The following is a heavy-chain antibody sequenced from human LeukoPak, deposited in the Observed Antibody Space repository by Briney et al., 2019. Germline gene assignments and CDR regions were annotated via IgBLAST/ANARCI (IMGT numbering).Heavy chain of an antibody. CDR3: ARHLLSGFFDY. J-gene: IGHJ4*02. D-gene: IGHD6-19*01. V-gene: IGHV4-59*08. CDR1: GGSISSYY. CDR2: IYYSGST. Sequence: PSETLSLTCTVSGGSISSYYWSWIRQPPGKGLEWIGYIYYSGSTNYNPSLKSRVTISVDTSKNQFSLKLSSVTAADTAVYYCARHLLSGFFDYWGQGTLVTVSS.